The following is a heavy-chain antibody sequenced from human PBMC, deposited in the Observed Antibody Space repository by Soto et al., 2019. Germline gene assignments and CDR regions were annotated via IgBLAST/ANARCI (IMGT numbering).Heavy chain of an antibody. CDR2: INQDVSQK. Sequence: EVQLMESGGGWVQPGGSLRLSCAASGFTFSRYWMAWVRQAPGKGLEWVANINQDVSQKLYVDSVRGRFTISRDNAKNAVDLQMNNLRADDTAVYYCEKIGYNDWDFDYWGQGTLVTVSS. J-gene: IGHJ4*02. CDR3: EKIGYNDWDFDY. V-gene: IGHV3-7*01. D-gene: IGHD3-22*01. CDR1: GFTFSRYW.